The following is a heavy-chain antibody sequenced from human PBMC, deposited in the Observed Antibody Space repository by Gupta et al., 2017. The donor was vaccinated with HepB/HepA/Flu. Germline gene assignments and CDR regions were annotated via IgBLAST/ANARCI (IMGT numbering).Heavy chain of an antibody. D-gene: IGHD3-3*01. Sequence: EVQLVESGGGLVKPGGSLRLSCAASGFTFSNAWMSWVRQAPGKGLEWVGRIKSKTDGGTTDYAAPVKGRFTISRDDSKNTLYLQMNSLKTEDTAVYYCTTIYETYYDFWSGYSIGDYWGQGTLVTVSS. CDR3: TTIYETYYDFWSGYSIGDY. CDR2: IKSKTDGGTT. CDR1: GFTFSNAW. V-gene: IGHV3-15*01. J-gene: IGHJ4*02.